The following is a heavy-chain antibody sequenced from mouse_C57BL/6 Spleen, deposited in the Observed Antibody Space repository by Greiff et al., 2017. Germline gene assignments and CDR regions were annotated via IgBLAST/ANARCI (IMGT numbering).Heavy chain of an antibody. CDR2: INPSSGYT. D-gene: IGHD2-5*01. CDR3: ARDSDSNYSYYFDY. V-gene: IGHV1-7*01. Sequence: QVQLQQSGAELAKPGASVKLSCKASGYTFTSYWMHWVKQRHGQGLEWIGYINPSSGYTKYNQKFKDKATLTADKSSSTAYMQLSSLTYEDSAVXNCARDSDSNYSYYFDYWGQGTTLTVSS. J-gene: IGHJ2*01. CDR1: GYTFTSYW.